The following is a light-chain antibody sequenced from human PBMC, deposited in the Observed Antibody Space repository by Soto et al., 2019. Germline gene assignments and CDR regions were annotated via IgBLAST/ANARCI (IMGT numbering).Light chain of an antibody. CDR3: QHLNSYPRT. V-gene: IGKV1-8*01. CDR1: QGISSY. J-gene: IGKJ1*01. Sequence: AIRMTRSPSSFSASTGDRVTITCRASQGISSYSAWYQQKPGTAPKLLIYAASTLQSGVPSRFSGSGSGTDFTLTISSLQPEDSATYYCQHLNSYPRTFGHGTKVDI. CDR2: AAS.